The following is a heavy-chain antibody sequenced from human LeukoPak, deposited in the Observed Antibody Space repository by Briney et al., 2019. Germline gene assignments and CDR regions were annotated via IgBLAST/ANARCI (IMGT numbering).Heavy chain of an antibody. D-gene: IGHD6-19*01. CDR2: IYYSGST. V-gene: IGHV4-61*08. Sequence: PSQTLSLTCTVSGGSVNSGDSFWGWIRQPPGKGLEWIGNIYYSGSTNYNPSLQSRVTVSIDTSKSQFSLKVRSVTPADTAVYYCARKLGIAVGDYYYYGLDVWGQGTTVTVSS. J-gene: IGHJ6*02. CDR3: ARKLGIAVGDYYYYGLDV. CDR1: GGSVNSGDSF.